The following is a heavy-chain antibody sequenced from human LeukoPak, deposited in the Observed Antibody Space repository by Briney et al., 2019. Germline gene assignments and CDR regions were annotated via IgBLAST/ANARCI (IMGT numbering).Heavy chain of an antibody. CDR3: ARRGVATVVTPKGYFDY. D-gene: IGHD4-23*01. V-gene: IGHV4-39*07. CDR1: GGSISSSTYY. CDR2: INHSGST. Sequence: KPSETLSLTCTVSGGSISSSTYYWSWIRQPPGKGLEWIGEINHSGSTNYNPSLKSRVTISVDTSKNQFSLKLNSVTAADTAVYYCARRGVATVVTPKGYFDYWGQGTLVTVSS. J-gene: IGHJ4*02.